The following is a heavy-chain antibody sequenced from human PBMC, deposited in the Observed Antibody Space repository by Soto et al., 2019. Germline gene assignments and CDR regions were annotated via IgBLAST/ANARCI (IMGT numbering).Heavy chain of an antibody. D-gene: IGHD3-3*01. CDR3: AKEFWSGPFDY. J-gene: IGHJ4*02. CDR2: IWSDGSNK. V-gene: IGHV3-33*06. Sequence: GGSLRLSCAASGFTFSSYGMHWVRQAPGKGLEWVAVIWSDGSNKYYADSVKGRFTISRDNSKNTLYLQVNSLRAEDTAVYYCAKEFWSGPFDYWGQGTLVTVSS. CDR1: GFTFSSYG.